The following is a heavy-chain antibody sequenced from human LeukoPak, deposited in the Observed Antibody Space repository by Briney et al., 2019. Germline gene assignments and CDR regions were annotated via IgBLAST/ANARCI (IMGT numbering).Heavy chain of an antibody. Sequence: KPSETLSLTCTVSGGSISSYYWSWIQQPPGKGLEWIGYIYYSGSTNYNPSLKSRVTISVDTSKNQFSLKLSSVTAADTAVYYCARGVSSGWYPFWDYWGQGTLVTVSS. CDR1: GGSISSYY. J-gene: IGHJ4*02. D-gene: IGHD6-19*01. V-gene: IGHV4-59*01. CDR2: IYYSGST. CDR3: ARGVSSGWYPFWDY.